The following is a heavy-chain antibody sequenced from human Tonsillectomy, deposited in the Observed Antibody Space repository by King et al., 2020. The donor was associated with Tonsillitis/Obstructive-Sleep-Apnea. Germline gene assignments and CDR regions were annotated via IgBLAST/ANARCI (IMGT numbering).Heavy chain of an antibody. CDR3: ARDLGCDY. D-gene: IGHD3-16*01. J-gene: IGHJ4*02. Sequence: VQLVESGGGLVQPGGSLRLSCAASGFTFSSYEMNWVRQAPGKGLEWVSYITRSGSAKYYADSVKGRFTISRDNAKNSLYLQMNSLRAEDTAVYYCARDLGCDYWGQGTLATVSS. CDR1: GFTFSSYE. V-gene: IGHV3-48*03. CDR2: ITRSGSAK.